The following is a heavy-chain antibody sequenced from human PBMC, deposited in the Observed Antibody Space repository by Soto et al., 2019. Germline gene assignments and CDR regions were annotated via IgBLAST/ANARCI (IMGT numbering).Heavy chain of an antibody. CDR3: ARIAAAGIYYYYYGMDG. CDR2: INHSGST. D-gene: IGHD6-13*01. CDR1: GGSFSGYY. V-gene: IGHV4-34*01. J-gene: IGHJ6*02. Sequence: QVQLQQWGAGLLKPSETLSLTCAVYGGSFSGYYWSWIRQPPGKGLVWIGEINHSGSTNYNPSLKCRVTISVDTAKNQFSLKRGSVTAADTAVYYCARIAAAGIYYYYYGMDGWGQGTTVTVSS.